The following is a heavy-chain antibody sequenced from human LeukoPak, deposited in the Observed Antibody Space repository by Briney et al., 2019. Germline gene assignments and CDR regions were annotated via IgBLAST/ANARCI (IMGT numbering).Heavy chain of an antibody. J-gene: IGHJ3*02. D-gene: IGHD3-10*01. V-gene: IGHV3-30-3*01. Sequence: GGSLRLSCAASGFTFSSYAMHWVRQAPGKGLEWVAVISDDGSNKDYADSVKGRFTISRDNSKNTLYLQMNSLRAEDTAVCYCARPQYYYGSGNYVFEIWGQGTMVTVSS. CDR1: GFTFSSYA. CDR3: ARPQYYYGSGNYVFEI. CDR2: ISDDGSNK.